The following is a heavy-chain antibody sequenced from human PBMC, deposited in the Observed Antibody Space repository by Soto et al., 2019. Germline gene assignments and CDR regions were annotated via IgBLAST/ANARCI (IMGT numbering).Heavy chain of an antibody. J-gene: IGHJ5*02. D-gene: IGHD6-13*01. CDR1: GFTFSSYG. CDR2: IWYDGSNK. Sequence: GGSLRLSCAASGFTFSSYGMHWVRQAPGKGLEWVAVIWYDGSNKYYADSVKGRFTISRDNSKNTLYLQMNSLRAEDTAVYYCASLPTRSRYSSSWDNWFDPWGQGTLVTVSS. V-gene: IGHV3-30*19. CDR3: ASLPTRSRYSSSWDNWFDP.